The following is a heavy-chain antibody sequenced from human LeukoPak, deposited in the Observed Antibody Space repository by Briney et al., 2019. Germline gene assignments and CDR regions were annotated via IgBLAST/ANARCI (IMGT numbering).Heavy chain of an antibody. CDR2: INPNSGGT. V-gene: IGHV1-2*02. J-gene: IGHJ6*02. Sequence: ASVKVSCKASGYTFTGYYMHWVRQAPGQGLEWMGWINPNSGGTNYAQKFQGRVTMTRDTSISTAYMELSRLRSDDTAVYYCAMLPGRYCSSTSCFPYYYYGMDVWGQGTTVTVSS. CDR1: GYTFTGYY. D-gene: IGHD2-2*01. CDR3: AMLPGRYCSSTSCFPYYYYGMDV.